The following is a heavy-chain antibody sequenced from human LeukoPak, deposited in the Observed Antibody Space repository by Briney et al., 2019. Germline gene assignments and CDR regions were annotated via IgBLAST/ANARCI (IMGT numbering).Heavy chain of an antibody. CDR1: GFTFISYA. CDR3: ARGPYYDILTGYYGGNWFDP. CDR2: INHSGST. V-gene: IGHV4-34*01. J-gene: IGHJ5*02. D-gene: IGHD3-9*01. Sequence: PGGSLRLSCAASGFTFISYAMGWVRQPPGKGLEWIGEINHSGSTNYNPSLKSRVTISVDTSKNQFSLKLSSVTAADTAVYYCARGPYYDILTGYYGGNWFDPWGQGTLVTVSS.